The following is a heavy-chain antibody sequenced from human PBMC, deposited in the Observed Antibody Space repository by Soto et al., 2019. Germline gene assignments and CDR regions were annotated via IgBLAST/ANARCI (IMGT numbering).Heavy chain of an antibody. CDR2: INPNSGGT. D-gene: IGHD3-10*01. V-gene: IGHV1-2*04. J-gene: IGHJ6*02. CDR3: ARVDGEYYYGMDV. CDR1: GYSFTGYY. Sequence: XSVKVSCKASGYSFTGYYMHWGRQAPGQGLEWMGWINPNSGGTNYAQKFQGWVTMTRDTSISTAYMELSRLRSDDTAVYYCARVDGEYYYGMDVWGQGTTVTVSS.